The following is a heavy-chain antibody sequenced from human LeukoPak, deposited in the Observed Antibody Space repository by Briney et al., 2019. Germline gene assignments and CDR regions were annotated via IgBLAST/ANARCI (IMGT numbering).Heavy chain of an antibody. CDR3: ARLRLGELSSGFDY. J-gene: IGHJ4*02. CDR1: GYTFTGYY. D-gene: IGHD3-16*02. CDR2: INPNSGGT. Sequence: ASVKVSCKASGYTFTGYYMHWVRQAPGQGLEWMGWINPNSGGTNYAQKLQGTVTMTTDTSTNTAYMEVRSLRSDDAAVYYCARLRLGELSSGFDYWGQGTLVTVSS. V-gene: IGHV1-2*02.